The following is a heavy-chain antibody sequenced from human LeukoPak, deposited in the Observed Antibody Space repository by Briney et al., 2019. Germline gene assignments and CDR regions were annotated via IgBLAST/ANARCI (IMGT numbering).Heavy chain of an antibody. Sequence: GGSLRLSCAASGFTFSDHYMDWVRQAPGKGLEWVGRTRNKANSYTTEYAASVKGRFTISRDDSKSSLYLQMNSLKTEDTAVYYRARVYSYGSYYFDYWGQGTLVTVSS. J-gene: IGHJ4*02. CDR2: TRNKANSYTT. D-gene: IGHD5-18*01. V-gene: IGHV3-72*01. CDR1: GFTFSDHY. CDR3: ARVYSYGSYYFDY.